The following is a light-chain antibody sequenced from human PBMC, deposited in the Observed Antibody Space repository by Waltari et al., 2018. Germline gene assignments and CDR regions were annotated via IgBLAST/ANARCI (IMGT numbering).Light chain of an antibody. V-gene: IGKV1-27*01. CDR3: QKYNSAPWT. CDR1: QGISNY. CDR2: GTS. Sequence: DIQMTQSPSSLSASVGDRVTITCRASQGISNYLAWYQQKPGKVPTLLIHGTSTLQSGVPSRFSGSGSGTDFTLTISSLQPEDVATYYCQKYNSAPWTFGQGTKVEVK. J-gene: IGKJ1*01.